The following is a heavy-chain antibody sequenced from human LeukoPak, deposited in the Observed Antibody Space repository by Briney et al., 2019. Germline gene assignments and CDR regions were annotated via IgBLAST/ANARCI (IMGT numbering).Heavy chain of an antibody. D-gene: IGHD4-23*01. CDR2: IYYSGST. CDR1: GGPISSSSYY. Sequence: SETLSLTCSVSGGPISSSSYYWGWIRQPPGKGLEWIRSIYYSGSTYYTPSLKSRVTISVDTSKNQFSLKLSSVPAADTAVYYCARAVGYWGQGTLVTVSS. V-gene: IGHV4-39*01. J-gene: IGHJ4*02. CDR3: ARAVGY.